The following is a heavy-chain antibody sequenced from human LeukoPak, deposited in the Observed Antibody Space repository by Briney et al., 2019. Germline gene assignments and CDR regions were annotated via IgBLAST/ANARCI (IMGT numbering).Heavy chain of an antibody. V-gene: IGHV3-11*04. D-gene: IGHD2-21*02. CDR3: ARGLAYCGGDCFPDAFDI. CDR2: ISRSGSTI. Sequence: GGSLRLSCAASGFTFSDYYMSWIRQAPGKGLEWVSYISRSGSTIYYADSVKGRFTISRDNAKNSLYLQMNSLRAEDTAVYYCARGLAYCGGDCFPDAFDIWGQGTMVTVSS. J-gene: IGHJ3*02. CDR1: GFTFSDYY.